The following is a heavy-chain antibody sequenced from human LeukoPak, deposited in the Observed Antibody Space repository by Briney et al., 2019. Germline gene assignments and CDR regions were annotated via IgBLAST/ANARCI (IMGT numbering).Heavy chain of an antibody. Sequence: ASVKVSCKASGYSFTGYYIHWVRQTPGQGLEWMGWTNPNSGVTKYEQKFQGRVTMTRDTSTSTAYMELSGLRSDDTAVYYCARGAVGYSGYDNWFDPWGQGTLVTVSS. CDR1: GYSFTGYY. D-gene: IGHD5-12*01. V-gene: IGHV1-2*02. CDR3: ARGAVGYSGYDNWFDP. J-gene: IGHJ5*02. CDR2: TNPNSGVT.